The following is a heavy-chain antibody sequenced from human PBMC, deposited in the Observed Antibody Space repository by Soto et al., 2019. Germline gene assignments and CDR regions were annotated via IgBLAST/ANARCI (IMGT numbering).Heavy chain of an antibody. J-gene: IGHJ6*02. Sequence: GGSLRLSCAASGFTFSSYGMHWVRQAPGKGLEWVAVISYDGSNKYYADSVKGRFTISRDNSKNTLYLQMNSLRAEDTAVYYCAKIMDYGDYVEEYYYGMDVWGQGTTVTVSS. CDR2: ISYDGSNK. CDR3: AKIMDYGDYVEEYYYGMDV. D-gene: IGHD4-17*01. CDR1: GFTFSSYG. V-gene: IGHV3-30*18.